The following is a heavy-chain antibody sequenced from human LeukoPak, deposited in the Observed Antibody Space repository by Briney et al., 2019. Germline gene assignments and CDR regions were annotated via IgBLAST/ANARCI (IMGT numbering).Heavy chain of an antibody. Sequence: SQTLSLTCTVSGGSISSGSYYWSWIRQPAGKGLEWIGRIYTSGSTNYNPSLKSRVTISVDTSKNQFSLKLSSVTAADTAVYYCARDSIVVVVAAYYYMDVWGKGTTVTVFS. D-gene: IGHD2-15*01. V-gene: IGHV4-61*02. CDR2: IYTSGST. J-gene: IGHJ6*03. CDR1: GGSISSGSYY. CDR3: ARDSIVVVVAAYYYMDV.